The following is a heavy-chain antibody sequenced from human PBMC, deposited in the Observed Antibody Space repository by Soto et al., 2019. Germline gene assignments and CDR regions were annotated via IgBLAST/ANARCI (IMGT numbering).Heavy chain of an antibody. J-gene: IGHJ4*02. V-gene: IGHV3-30*03. Sequence: QVHLVESGGGVVQPGTSLRLSCAASGFIFSDFGMHWVRQTPGRGLEWVADISDDGSEENYADSVKGRFTISRDNSNNTLYLEMGSLRAEDTAVYYCARQSDGWEHYYVVYWGQGTLLTVSS. CDR2: ISDDGSEE. CDR1: GFIFSDFG. CDR3: ARQSDGWEHYYVVY. D-gene: IGHD1-26*01.